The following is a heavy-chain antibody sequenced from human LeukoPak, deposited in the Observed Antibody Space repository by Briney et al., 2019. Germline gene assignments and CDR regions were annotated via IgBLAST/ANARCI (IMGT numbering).Heavy chain of an antibody. D-gene: IGHD1-26*01. CDR3: ARDLDPYSAFPYYFDY. CDR2: ISSSGRTK. CDR1: GFTFSDYY. V-gene: IGHV3-11*04. Sequence: GGSLRLSCAASGFTFSDYYMSWIRQAPGRGLEWVSYISSSGRTKYYADSVKGRFTISRDNAKNSLYLQMSSLRAEDTAVYYCARDLDPYSAFPYYFDYWGQGTLVTVSS. J-gene: IGHJ4*02.